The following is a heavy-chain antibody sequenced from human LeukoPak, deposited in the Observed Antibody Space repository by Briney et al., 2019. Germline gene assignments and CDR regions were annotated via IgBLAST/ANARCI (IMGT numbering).Heavy chain of an antibody. D-gene: IGHD2-2*01. CDR1: GFTFSSYA. CDR2: ISYDGSNK. CDR3: ARDFLGYCTSTSCYSYYYYYMDV. Sequence: GGSLRLSCAASGFTFSSYAMHWVRQAPGKGLEWVAVISYDGSNKYYADSVKGRFTISRDNSKNTLYLQMNSLRAEDTAVFYCARDFLGYCTSTSCYSYYYYYMDVWGKGTTVTVSS. J-gene: IGHJ6*03. V-gene: IGHV3-30-3*01.